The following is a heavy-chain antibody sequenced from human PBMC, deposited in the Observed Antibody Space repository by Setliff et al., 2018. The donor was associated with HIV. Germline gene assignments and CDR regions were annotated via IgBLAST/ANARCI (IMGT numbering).Heavy chain of an antibody. CDR2: ISGSGGST. D-gene: IGHD6-13*01. Sequence: PGESLKISCAASGFTFSSYAMSWVRQAPGKGLEWVSAISGSGGSTYYADSVKGRFTISRDNAKNSLYLQMNSLRAEDTAVYYCARGLGSSSWYPYWGQGTLVTVSS. V-gene: IGHV3-23*01. CDR3: ARGLGSSSWYPY. J-gene: IGHJ4*02. CDR1: GFTFSSYA.